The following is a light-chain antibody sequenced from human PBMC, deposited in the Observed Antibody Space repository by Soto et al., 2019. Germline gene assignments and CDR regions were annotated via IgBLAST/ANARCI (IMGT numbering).Light chain of an antibody. Sequence: QSALTQPASVSGSPGQSITISCTGTSSDVGDYKYVSWYQQHPGKAPKLMISEVSNRPSGVSNRFSGSKSGNTASLTISGLQAEDEADYNCSSYMTRSNVVFGGGTKLTVL. CDR2: EVS. CDR3: SSYMTRSNVV. V-gene: IGLV2-14*01. J-gene: IGLJ2*01. CDR1: SSDVGDYKY.